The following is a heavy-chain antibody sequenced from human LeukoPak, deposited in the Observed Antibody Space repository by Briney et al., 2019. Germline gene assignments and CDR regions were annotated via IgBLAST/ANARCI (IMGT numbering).Heavy chain of an antibody. Sequence: GSLRLSCAAPGFTFSSHAMSWVRQALGKGLKWVSGINDSGDYTYYTDSVKGRFTISRDNSKNTVYLQMNSLRAEDTAVYYCAKDRLEYYYDSSGYSVDAFEIWGQGTMVTVSS. J-gene: IGHJ3*02. CDR3: AKDRLEYYYDSSGYSVDAFEI. D-gene: IGHD3-22*01. CDR2: INDSGDYT. V-gene: IGHV3-23*01. CDR1: GFTFSSHA.